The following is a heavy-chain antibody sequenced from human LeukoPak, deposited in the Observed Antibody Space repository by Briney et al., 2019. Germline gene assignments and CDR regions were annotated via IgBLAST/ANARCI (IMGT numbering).Heavy chain of an antibody. J-gene: IGHJ4*02. V-gene: IGHV4-39*01. CDR1: GGSISRSSYY. CDR2: IYYSGNT. Sequence: SETLSLTCIVSGGSISRSSYYWGWIRQPPGKGLEWIGSIYYSGNTYYNPSLKSRVTISVDRSKNQFSLKLSSVPAADTAVYYCARHENRNDGFDYWGQGTLDTVSS. CDR3: ARHENRNDGFDY. D-gene: IGHD1-1*01.